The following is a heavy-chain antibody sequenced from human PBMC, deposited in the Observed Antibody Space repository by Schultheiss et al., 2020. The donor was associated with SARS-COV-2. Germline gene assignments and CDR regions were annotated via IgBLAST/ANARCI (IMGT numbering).Heavy chain of an antibody. CDR2: IYTSGST. CDR3: AGRQDCSGGSCYSSWPDY. J-gene: IGHJ4*02. V-gene: IGHV4-4*07. CDR1: GGSISSYY. D-gene: IGHD2-15*01. Sequence: SETLSLTCTVSGGSISSYYWSWIRQPAGKGLEWIGRIYTSGSTNYNPSLKSRVTMSVDTSKNQFSLKLSSVTAADTAVYYCAGRQDCSGGSCYSSWPDYWGQGTLVTVSS.